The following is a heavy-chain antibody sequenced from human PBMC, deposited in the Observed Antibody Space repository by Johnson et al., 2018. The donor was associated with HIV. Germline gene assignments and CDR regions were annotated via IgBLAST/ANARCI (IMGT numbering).Heavy chain of an antibody. CDR3: ARGLELYIDLGWDDAFDI. V-gene: IGHV3-30-3*01. Sequence: QVQLVESGGGVVQPGRSLRLSCAASGFTFSSYSVHWVRQAPGKGLEWVAVISFDGYNKYYADSVKGRFTISRDSSEKTLYLQMNSLRPEDTAVYYCARGLELYIDLGWDDAFDIWGQGTMVTVSS. CDR1: GFTFSSYS. J-gene: IGHJ3*02. CDR2: ISFDGYNK. D-gene: IGHD1-26*01.